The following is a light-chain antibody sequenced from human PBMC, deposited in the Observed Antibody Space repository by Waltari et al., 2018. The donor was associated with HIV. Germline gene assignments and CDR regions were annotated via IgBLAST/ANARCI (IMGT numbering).Light chain of an antibody. CDR1: QSVLYSANTLNY. Sequence: IVVTQSPDSLAVSLGARATSNCKSSQSVLYSANTLNYLAWYQQKPGQPPKLLFYWASTRESGVPDRFSGSGSGTNFTLTISSLQAEDVAVYHCQQYFNTPLTFAGGTRVEIK. CDR2: WAS. J-gene: IGKJ4*01. V-gene: IGKV4-1*01. CDR3: QQYFNTPLT.